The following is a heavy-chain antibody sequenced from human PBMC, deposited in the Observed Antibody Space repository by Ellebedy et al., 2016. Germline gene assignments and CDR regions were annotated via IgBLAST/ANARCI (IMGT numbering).Heavy chain of an antibody. CDR2: IYYSGST. CDR1: GGSISSYY. J-gene: IGHJ4*02. Sequence: SETLSLTCTVSGGSISSYYWSWIRQPPGKGLEWIGYIYYSGSTYYNPSLRSRVTISGDTSKNQFSLKLSSVTAADTAVYYCARGDSSSSRVYYWGQGALVTVSS. D-gene: IGHD6-6*01. V-gene: IGHV4-59*08. CDR3: ARGDSSSSRVYY.